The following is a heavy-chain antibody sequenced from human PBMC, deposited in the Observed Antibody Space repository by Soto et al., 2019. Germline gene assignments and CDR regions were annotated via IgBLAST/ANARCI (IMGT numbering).Heavy chain of an antibody. J-gene: IGHJ4*02. CDR3: ARDKDTAMVRTGFDY. CDR1: GFTFSSYA. Sequence: QVQLVESGGGVVQPGRSLRLSCAASGFTFSSYATHWVRQAPGKGLEWVAVISYDGSNKYYADSVKGRFTISRDNSKNTLYLQMNSLRAEDTAVYYCARDKDTAMVRTGFDYWGQGTLVTVSS. V-gene: IGHV3-30-3*01. CDR2: ISYDGSNK. D-gene: IGHD5-18*01.